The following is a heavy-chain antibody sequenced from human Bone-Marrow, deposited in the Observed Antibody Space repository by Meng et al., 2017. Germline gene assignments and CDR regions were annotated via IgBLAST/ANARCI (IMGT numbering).Heavy chain of an antibody. V-gene: IGHV3-21*04. D-gene: IGHD6-13*01. Sequence: GGSLRLSCTASGFDFSIHSMNWVRQVPGKGLEWVSSISSSSNYIDYADSVKGRLTISRDNAKNSLYLQMNSLRAEDTALYYCAKDRIAAADSFDYWGQGTLVTVSS. CDR3: AKDRIAAADSFDY. CDR1: GFDFSIHS. CDR2: ISSSSNYI. J-gene: IGHJ4*02.